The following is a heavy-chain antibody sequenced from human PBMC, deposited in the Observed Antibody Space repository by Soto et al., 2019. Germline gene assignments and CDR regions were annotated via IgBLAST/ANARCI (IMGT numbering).Heavy chain of an antibody. CDR1: GSKFTNYW. Sequence: PGEYLKISFMTSGSKFTNYWIAWVRQRPWKGLEWVGIIYPGDSYIIYSPSFEGHFTISADRSISTAYLQWGSLKASDTAVYFCARRPQRAFDTIDYRGQGTQLTISS. D-gene: IGHD3-3*02. V-gene: IGHV5-51*03. J-gene: IGHJ4*02. CDR3: ARRPQRAFDTIDY. CDR2: IYPGDSYI.